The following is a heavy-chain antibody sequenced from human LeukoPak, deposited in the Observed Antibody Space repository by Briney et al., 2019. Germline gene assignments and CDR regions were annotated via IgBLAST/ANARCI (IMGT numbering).Heavy chain of an antibody. Sequence: PSETLSLTCTVSGGSISSYYWSWIRQPAGKGLEWIGRIYTSGSTNYNPSLKSRVTISVDTSKNQFSLKLSSVTAADTAVYYCAREGEQQLHYYYYYYMDVWGKGTTVTISS. V-gene: IGHV4-4*07. D-gene: IGHD6-13*01. J-gene: IGHJ6*03. CDR2: IYTSGST. CDR1: GGSISSYY. CDR3: AREGEQQLHYYYYYYMDV.